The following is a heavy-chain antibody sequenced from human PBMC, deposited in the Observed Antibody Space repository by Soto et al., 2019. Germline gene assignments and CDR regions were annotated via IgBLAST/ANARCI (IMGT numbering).Heavy chain of an antibody. V-gene: IGHV1-69*13. CDR1: GGTFSSYA. CDR3: ARDLTGGPTYYDFWSGYSPVDY. J-gene: IGHJ4*02. Sequence: SVKVSCKASGGTFSSYAISWVRQAPGQGLEWMGGIIPIFGTANYAQKFQGRVTITADESTSTAYMELSSLRSEDTAVYYCARDLTGGPTYYDFWSGYSPVDYWGLGTLVTVSS. CDR2: IIPIFGTA. D-gene: IGHD3-3*01.